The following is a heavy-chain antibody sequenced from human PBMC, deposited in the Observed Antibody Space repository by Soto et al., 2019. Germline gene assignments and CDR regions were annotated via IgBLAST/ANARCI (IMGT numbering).Heavy chain of an antibody. D-gene: IGHD5-12*01. Sequence: GGSLRLSCAASGFTFSSYGMHWVRQAPGKGLEWVAVIWYDGSNKYYADSVKGRFTISRDNSKNTLYLQMNSLRAEDTAVYYCARDREGRYRYFGYWGQGTLVTVSS. J-gene: IGHJ4*02. CDR3: ARDREGRYRYFGY. CDR2: IWYDGSNK. CDR1: GFTFSSYG. V-gene: IGHV3-33*01.